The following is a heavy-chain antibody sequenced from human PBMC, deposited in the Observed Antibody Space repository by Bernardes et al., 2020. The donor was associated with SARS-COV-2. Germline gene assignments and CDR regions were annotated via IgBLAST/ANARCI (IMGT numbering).Heavy chain of an antibody. Sequence: GGSLRLSCAASGFTFGDYAMHWVRQAPGKGLEWVSGISWNSGSIGYADSVKGRFTISRDNAKNSLYLQMNSLRAEDTALYYCAKDIGLAVAGILDYWGQGTLVTVSS. V-gene: IGHV3-9*01. CDR3: AKDIGLAVAGILDY. CDR1: GFTFGDYA. J-gene: IGHJ4*02. D-gene: IGHD6-19*01. CDR2: ISWNSGSI.